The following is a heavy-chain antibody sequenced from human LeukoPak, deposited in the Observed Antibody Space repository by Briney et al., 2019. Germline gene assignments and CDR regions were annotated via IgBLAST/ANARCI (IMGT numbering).Heavy chain of an antibody. V-gene: IGHV3-7*01. CDR3: ARDGSYSSSWYYFDY. CDR2: IKPDGSEK. D-gene: IGHD6-13*01. Sequence: GGSLRLSCAASGFTFSNYWMSWVRQAPGKGLERVANIKPDGSEKYYVDSVKGRFTISRDNAKNSLYLQMNSLRPEDTAVYYCARDGSYSSSWYYFDYWGQGTLVTVSS. CDR1: GFTFSNYW. J-gene: IGHJ4*02.